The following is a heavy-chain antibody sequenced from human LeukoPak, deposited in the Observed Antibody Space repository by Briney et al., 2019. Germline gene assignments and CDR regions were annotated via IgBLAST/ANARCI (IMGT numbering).Heavy chain of an antibody. V-gene: IGHV3-21*01. Sequence: GGSLRLSCAASGFTFSSYSMNWVRQAPGKGLEWVSSISSSSSYIYYADSVKGRFTISRDNAKNSLYLQMSSLRAEDTAVYYCAREGSGYDYNFDYWGQGTLVTVSS. CDR1: GFTFSSYS. CDR2: ISSSSSYI. J-gene: IGHJ4*02. D-gene: IGHD5-12*01. CDR3: AREGSGYDYNFDY.